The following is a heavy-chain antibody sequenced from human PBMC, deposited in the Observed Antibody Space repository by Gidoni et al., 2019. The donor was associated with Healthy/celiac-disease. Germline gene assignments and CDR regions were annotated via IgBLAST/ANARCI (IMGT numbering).Heavy chain of an antibody. V-gene: IGHV3-30*18. CDR1: GFTFSSYG. Sequence: QVQLVESGGGVVQPGRSLRLSCAASGFTFSSYGMHWVRQAPGKGLEWVAVISYDGSNKYYADSVKGRFTISRDNSKNTLYLQMNSLRAEDTAVYYCAKDLDGDTDYWGQGTLVTVSS. J-gene: IGHJ4*02. CDR2: ISYDGSNK. CDR3: AKDLDGDTDY.